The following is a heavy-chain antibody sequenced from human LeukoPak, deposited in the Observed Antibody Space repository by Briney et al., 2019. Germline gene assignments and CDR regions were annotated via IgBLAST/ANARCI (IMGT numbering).Heavy chain of an antibody. Sequence: SETLSLTCTVSGGSISYYYWSWIRQPPGKGLEGIGHIYHSGSTNYNPSFKSRVTMSVDTSKSHFSLKLSSVTAPDTAVYYCVRHAATRHNYGMDVWGQGTTVIVSS. V-gene: IGHV4-59*08. J-gene: IGHJ6*02. CDR2: IYHSGST. CDR3: VRHAATRHNYGMDV. CDR1: GGSISYYY. D-gene: IGHD6-13*01.